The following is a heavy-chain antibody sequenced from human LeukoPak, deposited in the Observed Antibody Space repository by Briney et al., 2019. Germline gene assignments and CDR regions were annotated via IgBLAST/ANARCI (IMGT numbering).Heavy chain of an antibody. CDR2: ISGSGGST. CDR3: ARDRKSPLWLGLNTADH. V-gene: IGHV3-23*01. D-gene: IGHD2-21*01. J-gene: IGHJ4*02. CDR1: GFTFSSYA. Sequence: GGSLRLSCAASGFTFSSYAMSWVRQAPGKGLEWVSAISGSGGSTYYADSVKGRFTISRDNSKNTLYLQMNSLRAEDTAVYYCARDRKSPLWLGLNTADHWGQGTLVTVSS.